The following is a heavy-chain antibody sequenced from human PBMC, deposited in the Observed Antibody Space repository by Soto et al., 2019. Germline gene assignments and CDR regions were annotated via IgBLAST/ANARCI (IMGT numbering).Heavy chain of an antibody. CDR2: INPNSGGT. V-gene: IGHV1-2*04. CDR1: GYTFTGYY. D-gene: IGHD2-15*01. J-gene: IGHJ6*02. Sequence: ASVKVSCKASGYTFTGYYMHWVRQAPGQGLEWMGWINPNSGGTNYAQKFQGWVTMTRDTSISTAYMELSRLRSDDTAVYYCARSEGFPNGMDVSGHGTTVTVSS. CDR3: ARSEGFPNGMDV.